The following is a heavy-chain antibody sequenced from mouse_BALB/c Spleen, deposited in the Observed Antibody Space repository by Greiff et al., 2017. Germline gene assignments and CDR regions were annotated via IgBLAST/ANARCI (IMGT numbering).Heavy chain of an antibody. J-gene: IGHJ4*01. CDR2: ISDGGSYT. V-gene: IGHV5-4*02. CDR1: GFTFSDYY. D-gene: IGHD4-1*01. Sequence: EVQGVESGGGLVKPGGSLKLSCAASGFTFSDYYMYWVRQTPEKRLEWVATISDGGSYTYYPDSVKGRFTISRDNAKNNLYLQMSSLKSEDTAMYYCARGTGTHYAMDYWGQGTSVTVSS. CDR3: ARGTGTHYAMDY.